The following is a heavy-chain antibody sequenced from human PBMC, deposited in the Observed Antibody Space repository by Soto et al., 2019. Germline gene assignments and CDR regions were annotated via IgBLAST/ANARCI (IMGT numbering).Heavy chain of an antibody. CDR2: ISGSGDST. D-gene: IGHD6-19*01. J-gene: IGHJ4*02. V-gene: IGHV3-23*01. Sequence: EVQLLESGGGLVQPGGSLRLSCAAAGCTFSSYAMSWVRQAPGKWLEWVSAISGSGDSTYYAESVKGRFTISRDNSKNTLCQQMNSRRAEDPAVYYCAAGEYSSGWYCYWGQGTLVTVAS. CDR3: AAGEYSSGWYCY. CDR1: GCTFSSYA.